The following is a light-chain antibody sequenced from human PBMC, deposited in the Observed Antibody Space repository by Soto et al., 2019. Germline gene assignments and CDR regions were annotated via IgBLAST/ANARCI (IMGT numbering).Light chain of an antibody. Sequence: DIQMTQFPPTLSASIGDRVTIPSRAGQPISSSLAWYQQKPGKAPKLLIYKASTLETGVPSRFSGSGSGTEFTLTISSLQPDDFATYYCQQYDSYSPYTFGQGTRLEIK. J-gene: IGKJ2*01. CDR2: KAS. CDR1: QPISSS. CDR3: QQYDSYSPYT. V-gene: IGKV1-5*03.